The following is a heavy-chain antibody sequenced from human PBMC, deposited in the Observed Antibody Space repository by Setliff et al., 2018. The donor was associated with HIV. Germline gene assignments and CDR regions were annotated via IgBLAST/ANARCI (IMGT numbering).Heavy chain of an antibody. CDR3: ARGQKMYFMITMLGGYYYYHMDV. CDR2: IVLMSGTA. V-gene: IGHV1-69*06. D-gene: IGHD3-10*02. Sequence: SVKVSCKASGDTFSNYVLSWVRQAPGQGLEWVGGIVLMSGTADYAQKFHGRVTITADKSTSTAYMERSSLRSEDTAVYYCARGQKMYFMITMLGGYYYYHMDVWGQGTTVTSP. J-gene: IGHJ6*02. CDR1: GDTFSNYV.